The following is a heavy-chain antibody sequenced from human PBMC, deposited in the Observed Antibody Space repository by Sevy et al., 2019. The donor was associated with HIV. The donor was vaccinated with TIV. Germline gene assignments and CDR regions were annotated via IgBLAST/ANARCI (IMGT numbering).Heavy chain of an antibody. CDR1: GFTFSTYA. CDR2: ISYDGSNK. J-gene: IGHJ6*02. V-gene: IGHV3-30-3*01. D-gene: IGHD3-10*01. CDR3: ARDVARGFTVVGGVTIVGGDYYGMDV. Sequence: GGSLRLSCAASGFTFSTYAMHWVRQAPGKGLEWVAVISYDGSNKYYADSVKGRFTISRDSSKNTLYLQMNSLRVEDTGLYYCARDVARGFTVVGGVTIVGGDYYGMDVWGQGTTVTVSS.